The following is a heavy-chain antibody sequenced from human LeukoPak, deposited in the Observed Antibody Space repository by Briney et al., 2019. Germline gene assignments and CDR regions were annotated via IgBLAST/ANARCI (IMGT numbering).Heavy chain of an antibody. D-gene: IGHD1-14*01. V-gene: IGHV3-53*01. J-gene: IGHJ4*02. CDR2: IYSRGAT. CDR3: AARNY. CDR1: GFDFGDYA. Sequence: GGSLRLSCTVSGFDFGDYALTWVRQAPGKGLEGVSVIYSRGATYYADSVKGRFTISRDNSKNTLYLQMNSLRVEDTAVYYCAARNYWGQGTLVTVSS.